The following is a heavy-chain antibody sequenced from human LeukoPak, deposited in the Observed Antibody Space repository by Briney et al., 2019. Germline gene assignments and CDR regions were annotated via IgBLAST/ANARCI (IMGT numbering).Heavy chain of an antibody. Sequence: PGGSLRLSCAASGFTFSSYWMSWVRQAPGKGLEWVAVISYDGSNKYYADSVKGRFTISRDNSKNTLYLQMNSLRAEDTAVYYCARAPWLVGDYFDYWGQGTLVTVSS. V-gene: IGHV3-30*03. CDR2: ISYDGSNK. D-gene: IGHD6-19*01. CDR3: ARAPWLVGDYFDY. CDR1: GFTFSSYW. J-gene: IGHJ4*02.